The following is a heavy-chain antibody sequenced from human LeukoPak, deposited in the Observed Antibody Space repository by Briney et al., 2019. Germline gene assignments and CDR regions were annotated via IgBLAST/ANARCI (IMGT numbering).Heavy chain of an antibody. J-gene: IGHJ4*02. CDR3: ASGSGYARGNY. CDR1: GFTFRNYW. Sequence: PGGSLRLSCAASGFTFRNYWMGWARQPPGKGLEWIGEINHSGSTNYNPSLKSRVTISVDTSKNQFSLKLSSVTAADTAVYYCASGSGYARGNYWGQGTLVTVSS. V-gene: IGHV4-34*01. CDR2: INHSGST. D-gene: IGHD5-12*01.